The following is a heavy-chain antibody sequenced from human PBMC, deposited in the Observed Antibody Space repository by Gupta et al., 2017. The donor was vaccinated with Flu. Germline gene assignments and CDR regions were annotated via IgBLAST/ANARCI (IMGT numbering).Heavy chain of an antibody. D-gene: IGHD2-15*01. CDR3: ARVGYYYYYYMDV. Sequence: IRQPPGKGLEWIGSIYYSGSTYYNPSLKSRVTISVDTSKNQFSLKLSSVTAADTAVYYWARVGYYYYYYMDVWGKGTTVTVSS. V-gene: IGHV4-39*01. J-gene: IGHJ6*03. CDR2: IYYSGST.